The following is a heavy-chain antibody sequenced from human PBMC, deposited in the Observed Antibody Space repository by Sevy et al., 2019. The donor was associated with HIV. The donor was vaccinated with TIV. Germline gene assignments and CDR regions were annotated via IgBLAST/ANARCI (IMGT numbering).Heavy chain of an antibody. V-gene: IGHV3-23*01. D-gene: IGHD3-10*01. Sequence: GGSLRLSCSASGFIFSNYAMSWVRQAPGKGLQWVSSISGSGDAFYYSDSVKGRFTIYRDDSNNTLYLHLRSLRAEDTALYYCAKYFYGSGNYAFDNWGQRTLVTVSS. CDR3: AKYFYGSGNYAFDN. CDR2: ISGSGDAF. J-gene: IGHJ4*02. CDR1: GFIFSNYA.